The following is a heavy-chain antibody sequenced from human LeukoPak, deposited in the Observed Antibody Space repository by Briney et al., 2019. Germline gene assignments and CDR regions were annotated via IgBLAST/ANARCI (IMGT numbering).Heavy chain of an antibody. CDR1: GFTFSNFW. CDR3: ARALDIVATITPIDY. J-gene: IGHJ4*02. D-gene: IGHD5-12*01. V-gene: IGHV3-74*01. Sequence: TGGSLRLSCAASGFTFSNFWMHWVRQAPGKGLVWVSRINSDGSDTSYADSVKGRLTISRDNAKNTLYLQMNSLRAEDTAVYYCARALDIVATITPIDYWGQGTLVTVSS. CDR2: INSDGSDT.